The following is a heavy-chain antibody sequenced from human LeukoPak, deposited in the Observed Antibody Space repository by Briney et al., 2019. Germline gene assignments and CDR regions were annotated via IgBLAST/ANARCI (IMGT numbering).Heavy chain of an antibody. CDR3: ARQGGPRGNFDY. D-gene: IGHD3-10*01. J-gene: IGHJ4*02. CDR2: IYYSGST. CDR1: GGSISSYY. V-gene: IGHV4-59*08. Sequence: SETLSLTCTVSGGSISSYYWSWIRQPPGKGLEWIGYIYYSGSTNYNPSLKSRVTISVDTSKNQFSLNLSSVTAADTAVYYCARQGGPRGNFDYWGQGTLVTVSS.